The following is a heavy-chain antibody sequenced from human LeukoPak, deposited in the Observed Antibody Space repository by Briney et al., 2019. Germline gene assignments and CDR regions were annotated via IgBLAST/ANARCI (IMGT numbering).Heavy chain of an antibody. Sequence: SETLSLTCTVSGGSISSSSYYWGWIRQPPGQGLEWIGSIYYSGSTYYNPSLKSRVTISVDTSKNQFSLKLSSVTAADTAVYYCARPSGAFGVVIDGWFDPWGQGTLVTVSS. CDR3: ARPSGAFGVVIDGWFDP. CDR1: GGSISSSSYY. CDR2: IYYSGST. V-gene: IGHV4-39*01. D-gene: IGHD3-3*01. J-gene: IGHJ5*02.